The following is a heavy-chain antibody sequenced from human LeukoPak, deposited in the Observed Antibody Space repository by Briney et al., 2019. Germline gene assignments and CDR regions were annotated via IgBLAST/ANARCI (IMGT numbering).Heavy chain of an antibody. Sequence: GGSLRLSSAASGFTFSSYEMNWVRQAPGKGLEWVSYISSSGSTIYYADSVKGRFTISRDNAKNSLYLQMNSLRAEDTAVYYCARVRRGSYYIGNAFDIWGQGTMVTVSS. CDR3: ARVRRGSYYIGNAFDI. CDR1: GFTFSSYE. V-gene: IGHV3-48*03. CDR2: ISSSGSTI. D-gene: IGHD1-26*01. J-gene: IGHJ3*02.